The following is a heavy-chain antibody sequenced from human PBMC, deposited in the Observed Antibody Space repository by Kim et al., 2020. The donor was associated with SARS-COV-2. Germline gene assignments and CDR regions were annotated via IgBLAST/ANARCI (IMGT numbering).Heavy chain of an antibody. J-gene: IGHJ3*02. V-gene: IGHV4-59*08. CDR2: IHYSGII. CDR3: ARLRGGGGDQI. D-gene: IGHD2-21*02. Sequence: SETLSLTCTVSGGSISTYYWGWIRQPPGEGLEWLGYIHYSGIINYNPSLKNRLTILLYTSVNHFSLKLNSVTAADTALYYCARLRGGGGDQICGQGPLVT. CDR1: GGSISTYY.